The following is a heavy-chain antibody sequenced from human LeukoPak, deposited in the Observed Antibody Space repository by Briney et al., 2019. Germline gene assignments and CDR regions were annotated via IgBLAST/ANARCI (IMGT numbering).Heavy chain of an antibody. Sequence: GASVKVSCKAYGYTFTGYYMHWVRQAPGQGLEWMGWINPNNGGTKYAQRFQGRVTMTRDTSISTAYMELRWLRSDDTAVYYCARGVGVDSLRRLDPWGQGTLVTVSS. V-gene: IGHV1-2*02. CDR3: ARGVGVDSLRRLDP. D-gene: IGHD3-22*01. CDR2: INPNNGGT. J-gene: IGHJ5*02. CDR1: GYTFTGYY.